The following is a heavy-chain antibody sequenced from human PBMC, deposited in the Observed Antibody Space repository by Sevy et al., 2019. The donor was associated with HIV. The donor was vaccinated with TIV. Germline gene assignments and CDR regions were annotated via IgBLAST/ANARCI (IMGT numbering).Heavy chain of an antibody. CDR3: ARGGSDAFDF. J-gene: IGHJ3*01. CDR2: IGTAGDT. D-gene: IGHD3-10*01. V-gene: IGHV3-13*01. Sequence: GGSLRLSCAASGFNLRTYDMHWVRQAPGKGLEWVSAIGTAGDTSYPASVKGRLTISRENARNSLQLQMNNLGVGDTAMYFCARGGSDAFDFWGRGAMVTVSS. CDR1: GFNLRTYD.